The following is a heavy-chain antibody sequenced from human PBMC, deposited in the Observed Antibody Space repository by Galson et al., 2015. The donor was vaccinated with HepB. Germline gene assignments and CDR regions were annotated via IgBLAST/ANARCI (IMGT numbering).Heavy chain of an antibody. Sequence: TVSLTCPVSGGSIGSGGYSWSWIRQPPGKALEWIGDIYHTGSTSYNPSLKSRVTISLDRSKNHFSLKLTSVTAADTAVYYCANRYCTSTSCAFDPWGQGTPVTVSS. CDR1: GGSIGSGGYS. CDR3: ANRYCTSTSCAFDP. V-gene: IGHV4-30-2*01. CDR2: IYHTGST. J-gene: IGHJ5*02. D-gene: IGHD2-2*01.